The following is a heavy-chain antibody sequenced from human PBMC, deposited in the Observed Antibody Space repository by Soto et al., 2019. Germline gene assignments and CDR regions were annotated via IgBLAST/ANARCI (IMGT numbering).Heavy chain of an antibody. V-gene: IGHV4-30-4*01. CDR3: ARQGQLGEFDY. J-gene: IGHJ4*02. D-gene: IGHD6-6*01. CDR1: GGPMADRGSS. CDR2: IDNSGSA. Sequence: TSEPQPLTCIVAGGPMADRGSSWTCLRQPPGKGLEWIGNIDNSGSAYYNPSLKSRVAISVDTSKNQFSLKLTSVTAADTAVYYCARQGQLGEFDYWGQGTLVTVSS.